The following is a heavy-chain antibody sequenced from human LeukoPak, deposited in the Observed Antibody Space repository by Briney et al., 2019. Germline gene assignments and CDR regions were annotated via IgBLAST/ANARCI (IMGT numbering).Heavy chain of an antibody. CDR3: ARDGMTKGTNDY. CDR1: GFTFSSYS. J-gene: IGHJ4*02. Sequence: GGSLRLSCAASGFTFSSYSMNWVRQAPGKGLEWVSSISSSSSYIYYADSVEGRFTISRDNAKNSLYLQMNSLRAEDTAVYYCARDGMTKGTNDYWGQGTLVTVSS. V-gene: IGHV3-21*01. CDR2: ISSSSSYI. D-gene: IGHD1-1*01.